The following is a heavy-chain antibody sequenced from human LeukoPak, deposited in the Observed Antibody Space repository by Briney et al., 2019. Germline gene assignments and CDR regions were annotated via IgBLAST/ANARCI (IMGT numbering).Heavy chain of an antibody. J-gene: IGHJ6*03. CDR2: VNPNSGGT. D-gene: IGHD3-3*01. V-gene: IGHV1-2*02. CDR3: ARDAYYDFWSGDRDYYYMDV. Sequence: GASVKVSCKASGYTFTGYYMHWVRQAPGQGLEWMGWVNPNSGGTNYAQKFQGRVTMTRDTSISTAYMELGRLRSDDTGVYYCARDAYYDFWSGDRDYYYMDVWGKGTTVTVSS. CDR1: GYTFTGYY.